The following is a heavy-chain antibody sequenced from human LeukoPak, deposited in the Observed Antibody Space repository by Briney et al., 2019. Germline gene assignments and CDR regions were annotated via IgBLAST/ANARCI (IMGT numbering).Heavy chain of an antibody. V-gene: IGHV4-59*01. CDR1: GGSINSYY. CDR2: IYYSGST. J-gene: IGHJ6*02. Sequence: SATLSLTCTVSGGSINSYYWTWIRQPPGKGLEWIGYIYYSGSTHYNPSLNSRVTISMDTSKNHFSLKLSSVTAADTAIYYCARTSRHFYGSGSNLTPWPADMDVWGQGTKVTVSS. D-gene: IGHD3-10*01. CDR3: ARTSRHFYGSGSNLTPWPADMDV.